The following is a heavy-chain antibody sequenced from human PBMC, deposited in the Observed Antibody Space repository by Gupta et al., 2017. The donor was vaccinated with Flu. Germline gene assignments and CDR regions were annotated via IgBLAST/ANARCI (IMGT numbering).Heavy chain of an antibody. V-gene: IGHV3-49*02. Sequence: WVRQASGKGLEWLGFIRTKTFGATTEYAASVKGRFTISRDDSNSVAYLQMNNLNIEDTGIYYCARDDEDGDHEDLDYWGQGSLVTVSS. D-gene: IGHD4-17*01. CDR3: ARDDEDGDHEDLDY. CDR2: IRTKTFGATT. J-gene: IGHJ4*02.